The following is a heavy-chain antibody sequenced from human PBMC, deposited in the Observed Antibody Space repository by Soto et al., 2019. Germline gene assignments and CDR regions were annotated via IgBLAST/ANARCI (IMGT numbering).Heavy chain of an antibody. CDR1: GFTFSNSA. D-gene: IGHD3-22*01. J-gene: IGHJ4*02. V-gene: IGHV3-23*01. CDR3: SDSPGVNIYFDH. Sequence: GGSLRLSCAASGFTFSNSAMNWVRQAPGKGLEWVSTIRGSGSDTWYADSVKGRFTISRDNSKNTLYLQMNSLRAEDTAVYYCSDSPGVNIYFDHWGQGALVTVSS. CDR2: IRGSGSDT.